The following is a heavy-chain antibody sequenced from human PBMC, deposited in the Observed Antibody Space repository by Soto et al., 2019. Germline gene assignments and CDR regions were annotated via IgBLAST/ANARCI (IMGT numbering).Heavy chain of an antibody. CDR2: IKQDGSEK. Sequence: GGSLRLSCAASGFTFSSYWMSWVRQAPGKGLEWVANIKQDGSEKYYVDSVKGRFTISRDNAKNSLYLQMNSLRAEDTAVYYCARGHTIAVVYYFDYWGQGTLVTVSS. J-gene: IGHJ4*02. CDR1: GFTFSSYW. V-gene: IGHV3-7*01. CDR3: ARGHTIAVVYYFDY. D-gene: IGHD6-19*01.